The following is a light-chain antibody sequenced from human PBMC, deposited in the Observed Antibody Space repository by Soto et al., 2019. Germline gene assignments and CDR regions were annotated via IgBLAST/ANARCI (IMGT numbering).Light chain of an antibody. CDR2: DAS. J-gene: IGKJ4*01. CDR1: QSVSGY. Sequence: EIVLTQSPATLSLSPGERATLSCRASQSVSGYLAWYQQQPGQAPRLLIYDASNRATGIPARFSGGGSGTYITLTISSLAHEDFAIYYCQQRSKWPFTFGRGTKVEIK. CDR3: QQRSKWPFT. V-gene: IGKV3-11*01.